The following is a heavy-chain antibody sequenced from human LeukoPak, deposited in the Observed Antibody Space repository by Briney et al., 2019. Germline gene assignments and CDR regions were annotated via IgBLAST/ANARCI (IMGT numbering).Heavy chain of an antibody. V-gene: IGHV3-15*01. CDR1: GFTFSDAW. Sequence: VGSLRLSCVASGFTFSDAWMSWVRQAPGKGLEWVGRIKSKIDGGTIDYAAPVKGRFTISRDDSRNTLYLQMNSLKTEDTAVYYCTTRRQDGWWGQGTLVTVSS. CDR3: TTRRQDGW. J-gene: IGHJ4*02. CDR2: IKSKIDGGTI. D-gene: IGHD2-15*01.